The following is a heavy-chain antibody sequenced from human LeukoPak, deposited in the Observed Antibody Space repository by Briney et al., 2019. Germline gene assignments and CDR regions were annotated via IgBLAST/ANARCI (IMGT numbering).Heavy chain of an antibody. CDR3: ARGVLLWFGDTYYFDY. D-gene: IGHD3-10*01. Sequence: SETLSLTCTVSGGSISSGSYYWSWIRQPAGKGLEWIGRIYTSGSTNYNPSLNSRVTISVDTSKNQFSLKLSSVTAADTAVYYCARGVLLWFGDTYYFDYWGQGTLVTVSS. J-gene: IGHJ4*02. CDR1: GGSISSGSYY. V-gene: IGHV4-61*02. CDR2: IYTSGST.